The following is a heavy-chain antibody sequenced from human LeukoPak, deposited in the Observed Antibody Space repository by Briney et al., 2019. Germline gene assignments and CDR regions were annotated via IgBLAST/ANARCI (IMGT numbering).Heavy chain of an antibody. CDR2: IYYSGST. J-gene: IGHJ3*02. CDR1: GGSISSSSYY. Sequence: PETLSLTCTVSGGSISSSSYYWGWIRQPPGKGLEWIGSIYYSGSTYYNPSLKSRVTISVDTSKNQFSLKLSSVTAADTAVYYCASEPMVRGPLRGSPKGAFDIWGQGTMVTVSS. V-gene: IGHV4-39*07. CDR3: ASEPMVRGPLRGSPKGAFDI. D-gene: IGHD3-10*01.